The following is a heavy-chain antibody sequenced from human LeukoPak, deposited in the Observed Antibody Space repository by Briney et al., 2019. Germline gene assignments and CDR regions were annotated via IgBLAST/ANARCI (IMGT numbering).Heavy chain of an antibody. D-gene: IGHD3-10*01. Sequence: PSETLSLTCAVYGGSFSGYYWSWIRQPPGKGLEWIGEINHSGSTNYNPSLKSRVTISVDTSKNQFSLKLSSVTAADTAVYYRARGPRVLWFGASLYNWFDPWGQGTLVTVSS. V-gene: IGHV4-34*01. CDR2: INHSGST. J-gene: IGHJ5*02. CDR3: ARGPRVLWFGASLYNWFDP. CDR1: GGSFSGYY.